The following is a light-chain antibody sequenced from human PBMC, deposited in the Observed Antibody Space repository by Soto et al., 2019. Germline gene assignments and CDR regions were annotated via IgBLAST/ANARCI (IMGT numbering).Light chain of an antibody. Sequence: DIVMTQSPLSLPVTPGEPASISCRSSQSLLHSNGYIYLDWYLQKPGQSPQLLIYLGSNRASGVPDRFSGSGSGTDFTLKISRVEADDVGVYYCMQALQTPTFGQGTKVDIK. CDR2: LGS. CDR3: MQALQTPT. V-gene: IGKV2-28*01. CDR1: QSLLHSNGYIY. J-gene: IGKJ1*01.